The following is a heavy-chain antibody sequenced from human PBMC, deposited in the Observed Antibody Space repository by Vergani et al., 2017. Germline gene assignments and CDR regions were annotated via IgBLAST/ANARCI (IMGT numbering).Heavy chain of an antibody. J-gene: IGHJ5*02. Sequence: QVQLQESGPGLVKPSQTLSLTCTVSGGSISSYYWSWIRQPPGKGLEWIGYIYYSGSTNYNPSLKRRVTISVDTSKNQFSLKLSSVTAADTAVYYCAREAVAGTFSWFDPWGQGTLVTVSS. V-gene: IGHV4-59*01. D-gene: IGHD6-19*01. CDR1: GGSISSYY. CDR3: AREAVAGTFSWFDP. CDR2: IYYSGST.